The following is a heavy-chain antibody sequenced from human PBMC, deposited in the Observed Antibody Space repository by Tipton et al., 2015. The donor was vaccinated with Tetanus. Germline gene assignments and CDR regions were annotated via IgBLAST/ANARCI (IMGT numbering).Heavy chain of an antibody. CDR3: ARHEESTDYCDN. D-gene: IGHD5/OR15-5a*01. Sequence: TLSLTCTVSGGSISTYHWNWIRQSPGKGLEWIGYIDYFGSTKYNPSLKSRVAMSLDTSKTQFSLKLSSVTATDTAVYYCARHEESTDYCDNWGQGTLVTVSS. CDR2: IDYFGST. CDR1: GGSISTYH. J-gene: IGHJ4*02. V-gene: IGHV4-59*08.